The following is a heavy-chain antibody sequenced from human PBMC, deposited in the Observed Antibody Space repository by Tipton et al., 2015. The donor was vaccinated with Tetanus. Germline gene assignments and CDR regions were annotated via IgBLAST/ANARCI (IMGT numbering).Heavy chain of an antibody. CDR1: GGSISSGGYY. CDR3: ARTGYYDSSGYYSGFDWFDP. Sequence: TLSLTCTVSGGSISSGGYYWSWIRQHPGKGLEWIGYIYYSGSTYYNPSLKSRVTISVDTSKNQFSLKLSSVTAADTAVYYCARTGYYDSSGYYSGFDWFDPWGQGTLVTVSS. D-gene: IGHD3-22*01. V-gene: IGHV4-31*03. CDR2: IYYSGST. J-gene: IGHJ5*02.